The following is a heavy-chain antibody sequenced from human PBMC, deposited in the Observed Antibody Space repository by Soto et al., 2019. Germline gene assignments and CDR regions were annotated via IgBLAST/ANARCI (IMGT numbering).Heavy chain of an antibody. V-gene: IGHV1-18*01. D-gene: IGHD3-10*01. CDR1: GYNFESYG. J-gene: IGHJ4*02. Sequence: QVQLVQSGPELKKPGAAVRVSCKASGYNFESYGLSWVRQAPGQGLEWMGWISTYTGNTDYPQRFQGRVTMDTDTSTSTAYLDLRSLTSDDTAVYYCVRDGSVSSGSFGGYCGQGTLVTVSS. CDR2: ISTYTGNT. CDR3: VRDGSVSSGSFGGY.